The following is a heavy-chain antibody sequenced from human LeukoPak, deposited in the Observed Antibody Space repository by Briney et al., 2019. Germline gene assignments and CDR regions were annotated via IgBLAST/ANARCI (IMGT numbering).Heavy chain of an antibody. D-gene: IGHD3-22*01. Sequence: GGSLRLSCAASGFTFSSYWMSWIRQAPGKGLEWVANIKEDGSEKYYVDAVKGRFTISRDNAKSSLSLQMNSLRVEDTAIYYCARDKNRAVVRKWYFDFWGRGTLVTVSS. CDR3: ARDKNRAVVRKWYFDF. J-gene: IGHJ2*01. CDR1: GFTFSSYW. V-gene: IGHV3-7*01. CDR2: IKEDGSEK.